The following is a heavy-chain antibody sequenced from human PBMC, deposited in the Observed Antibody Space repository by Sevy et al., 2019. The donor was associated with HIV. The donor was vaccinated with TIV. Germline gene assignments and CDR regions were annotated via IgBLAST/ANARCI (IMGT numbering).Heavy chain of an antibody. CDR2: IYYSGST. J-gene: IGHJ4*02. CDR1: GGSISSGGYY. D-gene: IGHD3-16*01. CDR3: ARLLFGGFLDY. Sequence: SENLSLTCTVSGGSISSGGYYWSWICQHPGKGLEWIGYIYYSGSTYYNPSLKSRVTISVDTSKNQFSLKLSSVTAADTAVYYCARLLFGGFLDYWGQGTLVTVSS. V-gene: IGHV4-31*03.